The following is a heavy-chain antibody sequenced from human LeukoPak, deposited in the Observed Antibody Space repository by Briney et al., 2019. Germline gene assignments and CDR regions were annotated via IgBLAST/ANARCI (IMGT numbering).Heavy chain of an antibody. J-gene: IGHJ4*02. D-gene: IGHD3-10*01. CDR3: SRTLWTYNYYFDS. V-gene: IGHV3-23*01. CDR2: ISAGGGEST. CDR1: GFTFSYSA. Sequence: GGSLRLSCAASGFTFSYSAMSWVRQAPGRGLECVSVISAGGGESTYYADSVKGRFTISRDDSKSTLYLQMSSLKAEDAAVYYCSRTLWTYNYYFDSWGQGTLVTVSS.